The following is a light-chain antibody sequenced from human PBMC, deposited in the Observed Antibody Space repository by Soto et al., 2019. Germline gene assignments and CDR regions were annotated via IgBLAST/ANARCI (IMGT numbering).Light chain of an antibody. J-gene: IGKJ1*01. CDR1: QSISSW. CDR3: QQYNSYRRT. Sequence: DIQMTQSPSTLSASVGDRVTITCRARQSISSWLAWYQQKPGKAPKLLIYKASSLESGLPSRFSGSGSGTEFTLTISSLQPDDFATYYCQQYNSYRRTFGQGTKVEIK. CDR2: KAS. V-gene: IGKV1-5*03.